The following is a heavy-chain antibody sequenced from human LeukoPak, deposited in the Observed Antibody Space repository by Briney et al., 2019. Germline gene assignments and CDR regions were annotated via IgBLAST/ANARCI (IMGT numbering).Heavy chain of an antibody. CDR2: NYYSGST. V-gene: IGHV4-31*03. J-gene: IGHJ1*01. CDR3: SMVRGVDLGFQH. CDR1: GGSISSGGYY. D-gene: IGHD3-10*01. Sequence: SETLSLTCTVSGGSISSGGYYWSWIRQHPGKGLEWIGYNYYSGSTYYNPSLKSRVTISVDTSKNQFSLKLSSVTAADTAVYYCSMVRGVDLGFQHWGQGTLVTVSS.